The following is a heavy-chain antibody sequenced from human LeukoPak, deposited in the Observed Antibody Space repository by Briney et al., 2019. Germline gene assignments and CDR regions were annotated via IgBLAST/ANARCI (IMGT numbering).Heavy chain of an antibody. D-gene: IGHD3-16*02. V-gene: IGHV3-66*01. CDR2: IYGGGST. CDR3: SREDRYSNKWYYFDS. Sequence: GGSLRLSCAASGFTVSTNYMSWVRQAPGKGLEWVSTIYGGGSTFYADSVKGRFTISRDHSKNTLYLQMNSLRAGDTAVYYCSREDRYSNKWYYFDSWGQGTLVTVSS. J-gene: IGHJ4*02. CDR1: GFTVSTNY.